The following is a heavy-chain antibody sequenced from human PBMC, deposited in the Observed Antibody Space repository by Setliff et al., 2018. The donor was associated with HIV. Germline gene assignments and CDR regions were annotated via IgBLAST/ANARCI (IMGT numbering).Heavy chain of an antibody. CDR2: IYTSGST. V-gene: IGHV4-61*09. Sequence: PSETLSLTCTVSGGSISSGSYYWSWIRQPAGKGLEWIGHIYTSGSTNYNPSLKGRFTVSGDNTKNSLYLQMNSLRAEDTAVYYCERGGGYWGQGTMVTVSS. J-gene: IGHJ4*02. CDR3: ERGGGY. D-gene: IGHD2-15*01. CDR1: GGSISSGSYY.